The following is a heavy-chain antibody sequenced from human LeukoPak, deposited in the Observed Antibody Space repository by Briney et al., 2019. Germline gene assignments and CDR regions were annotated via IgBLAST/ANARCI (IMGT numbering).Heavy chain of an antibody. CDR1: GGSISSYY. CDR3: AREKEALVYFDY. J-gene: IGHJ4*02. Sequence: SETLSLTCTVSGGSISSYYWSWIRQPAGKGLEWIGRIYTSGSTNYNPSLKSRVTVSVDTSKNQFSLKLSSVAAADTAVYYCAREKEALVYFDYWGQGTLVTVSS. CDR2: IYTSGST. V-gene: IGHV4-4*07.